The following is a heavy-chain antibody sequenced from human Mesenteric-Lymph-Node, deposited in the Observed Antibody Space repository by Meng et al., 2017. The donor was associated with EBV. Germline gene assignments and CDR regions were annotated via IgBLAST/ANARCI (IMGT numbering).Heavy chain of an antibody. V-gene: IGHV4-34*01. CDR2: INDSGST. CDR3: ARGRDYDFWSGLFDY. CDR1: GGSFSGYY. Sequence: QGQLQQWGAGLLKSSETLSLPCAVYGGSFSGYYWSWIRQPPGKGLEWIGEINDSGSTNYNPSLKSRVTISVDTSKNQFSLKLSSVTAADTAVYYCARGRDYDFWSGLFDYWGQGTLVTVSS. D-gene: IGHD3-3*01. J-gene: IGHJ4*02.